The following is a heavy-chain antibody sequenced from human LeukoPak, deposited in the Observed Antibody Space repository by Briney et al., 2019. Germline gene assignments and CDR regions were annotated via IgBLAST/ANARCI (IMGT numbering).Heavy chain of an antibody. Sequence: SSETLSLTCAVYGGSFSGYYWSWIRQPPGKGLEWIGEINHSGSTNYNPSLKSRVTISVDTSKNQFSLKLSSVTAADTAVYYCARCNDYGDYADYWGQGTLVTVSS. CDR2: INHSGST. CDR1: GGSFSGYY. D-gene: IGHD4-17*01. V-gene: IGHV4-34*01. CDR3: ARCNDYGDYADY. J-gene: IGHJ4*02.